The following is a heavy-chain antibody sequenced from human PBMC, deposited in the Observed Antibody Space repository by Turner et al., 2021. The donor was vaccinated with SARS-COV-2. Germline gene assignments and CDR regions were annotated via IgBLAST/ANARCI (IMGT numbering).Heavy chain of an antibody. J-gene: IGHJ4*02. CDR2: FDPEDGET. D-gene: IGHD2-21*02. V-gene: IGHV1-24*01. Sequence: QVQLVQSGAEVKKPGASVNVSCKVSGYTLIELSMHWVRQAPGKGLEWMGGFDPEDGETIYAQKCQGRVTMTEDTSTDTAYMELSSLRSEDTAVYYCATGYAYCGGDCSIHYWGQGTLVTVSS. CDR3: ATGYAYCGGDCSIHY. CDR1: GYTLIELS.